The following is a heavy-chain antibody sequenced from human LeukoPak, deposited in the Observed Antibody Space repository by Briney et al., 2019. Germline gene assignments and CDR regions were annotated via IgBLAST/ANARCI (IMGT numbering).Heavy chain of an antibody. CDR1: GFTFSSYS. D-gene: IGHD3-22*01. CDR3: AHYYDSSGRDAFHI. J-gene: IGHJ3*02. V-gene: IGHV3-21*01. CDR2: IISSSSYI. Sequence: GGALLLSCAAAGFTFSSYSMNWGRRAPGKGLEGVSSIISSSSYIYYADSVKGGFTISRDKAKNSLYLQMNSLRAEDTAVYYCAHYYDSSGRDAFHIWGQGTMVTVSS.